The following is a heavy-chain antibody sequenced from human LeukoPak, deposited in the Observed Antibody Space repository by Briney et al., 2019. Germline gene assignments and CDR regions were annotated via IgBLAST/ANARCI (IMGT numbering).Heavy chain of an antibody. CDR2: INPNSGGT. J-gene: IGHJ4*02. CDR3: ARGTYYYDSSGYFDY. CDR1: GYTFTGYY. V-gene: IGHV1-2*06. D-gene: IGHD3-22*01. Sequence: ASVKVSCKASGYTFTGYYMHWVRQAPGQGLEWMGRINPNSGGTNYAQKFQGRVTMTRDTSISTAYVGLSRLRSDDTAVYYCARGTYYYDSSGYFDYWGQGTLVTVSS.